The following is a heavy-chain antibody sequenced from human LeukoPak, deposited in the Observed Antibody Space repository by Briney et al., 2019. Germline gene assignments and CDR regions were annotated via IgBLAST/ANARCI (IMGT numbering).Heavy chain of an antibody. J-gene: IGHJ6*03. D-gene: IGHD3-3*01. CDR3: ARRNHDFWSGYPYYYMDV. CDR1: GGSFSGYY. V-gene: IGHV4-34*01. CDR2: INHSGST. Sequence: SETLSLTCAVYGGSFSGYYWSWIRQPPGKGLEWIGEINHSGSTNYNPSLKSRVTISVDTSKNQFSLKLSSVTAADTAVYYCARRNHDFWSGYPYYYMDVWGKGTTVTVSS.